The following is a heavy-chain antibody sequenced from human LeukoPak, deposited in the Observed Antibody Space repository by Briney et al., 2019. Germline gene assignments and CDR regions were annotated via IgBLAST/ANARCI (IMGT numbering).Heavy chain of an antibody. J-gene: IGHJ4*02. D-gene: IGHD3-22*01. CDR1: GYTFTGYY. Sequence: ASVKVSCKASGYTFTGYYMHWVRQAPGQGLEWMGWINPNSGGTNYAQKFQGRVTMTRGTSISTAYMELSRLRSDDTAVYYCARDRDYYDSSGYYTDYWGQGTLVTVSS. CDR2: INPNSGGT. CDR3: ARDRDYYDSSGYYTDY. V-gene: IGHV1-2*02.